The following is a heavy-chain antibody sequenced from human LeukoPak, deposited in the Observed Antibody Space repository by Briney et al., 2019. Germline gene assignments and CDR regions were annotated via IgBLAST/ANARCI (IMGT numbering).Heavy chain of an antibody. J-gene: IGHJ4*02. CDR2: IYYSGST. CDR3: ARDGGYCSSTSCYSPFDY. D-gene: IGHD2-2*01. Sequence: PSETLSLTCTVSGGSISSYYWSWIRQPPGKGLEWIGYIYYSGSTNYNPSLKSRVTISVDTSKNQFSLKLSSVTAADTAVYYCARDGGYCSSTSCYSPFDYWGQGTLVTVSS. V-gene: IGHV4-59*12. CDR1: GGSISSYY.